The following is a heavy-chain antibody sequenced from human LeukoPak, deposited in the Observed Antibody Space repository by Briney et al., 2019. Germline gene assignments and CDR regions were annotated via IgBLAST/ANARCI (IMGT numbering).Heavy chain of an antibody. CDR3: AAVSYLAFDI. CDR1: EISFSSHS. Sequence: HPGGSLRLSCEASEISFSSHSMHWVRQAPGKGLEWVALISYDGSNKYYADSVKGRLTISRDNAKNSAYLQINSLRVEDTVVYYCAAVSYLAFDIWGQGTMVTVSS. CDR2: ISYDGSNK. D-gene: IGHD2-21*01. V-gene: IGHV3-30-3*01. J-gene: IGHJ3*02.